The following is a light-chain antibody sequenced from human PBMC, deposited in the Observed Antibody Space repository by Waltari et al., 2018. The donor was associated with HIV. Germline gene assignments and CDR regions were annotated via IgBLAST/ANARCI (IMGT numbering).Light chain of an antibody. CDR3: QSYDTIVGGFYV. Sequence: QSVLTQPPSVSGSPGQMVTISCSGSSSSLGTNYDVHWYQQLPRAAPKLLIYGDYNRPSGVPERFSASRSGTSASLAITGLQPEDEADYYCQSYDTIVGGFYVFGTGTKVTV. V-gene: IGLV1-40*01. CDR1: SSSLGTNYD. J-gene: IGLJ1*01. CDR2: GDY.